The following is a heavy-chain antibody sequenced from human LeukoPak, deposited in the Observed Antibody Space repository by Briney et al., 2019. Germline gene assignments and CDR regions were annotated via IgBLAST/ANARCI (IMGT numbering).Heavy chain of an antibody. J-gene: IGHJ4*02. CDR1: GFIFDDYA. V-gene: IGHV3-9*01. Sequence: GRSLRLSCAASGFIFDDYAMNWVRQAPGKGLEWVSGISWNSGSIGYADSVKGRFTISRDNSKNTLYLQMNSLRAEDTAVYYCAKDSTLLYWGQGTLVTVSS. CDR2: ISWNSGSI. D-gene: IGHD1-1*01. CDR3: AKDSTLLY.